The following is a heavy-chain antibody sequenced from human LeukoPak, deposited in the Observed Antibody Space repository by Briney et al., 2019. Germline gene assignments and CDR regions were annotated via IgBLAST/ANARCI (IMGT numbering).Heavy chain of an antibody. CDR3: AKDRDCSGGSCYSGY. D-gene: IGHD2-15*01. CDR2: ISGGGVST. Sequence: GGSLRLSCAASGFTFSSYGMSWVRQAPGKGLEWVSGISGGGVSTYYADSVKGRFTISRDNSKNTLYLQMNSLRAEDTAVYYCAKDRDCSGGSCYSGYWGQGTLVTVSS. V-gene: IGHV3-23*01. J-gene: IGHJ4*02. CDR1: GFTFSSYG.